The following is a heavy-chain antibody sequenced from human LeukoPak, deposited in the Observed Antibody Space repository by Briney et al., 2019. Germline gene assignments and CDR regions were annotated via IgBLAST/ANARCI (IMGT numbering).Heavy chain of an antibody. CDR1: GYTFTSNG. J-gene: IGHJ4*02. CDR2: ISAYNGNT. V-gene: IGHV1-18*01. Sequence: ASVKVSCKASGYTFTSNGISWVRQAPGQGLEWMGWISAYNGNTNYAQKLQGRVTMTTDTSTSTAYMELRSLRSDDTAVYYCARKIYYGDHLVNFFDYWGQGTLVTVSS. D-gene: IGHD4-17*01. CDR3: ARKIYYGDHLVNFFDY.